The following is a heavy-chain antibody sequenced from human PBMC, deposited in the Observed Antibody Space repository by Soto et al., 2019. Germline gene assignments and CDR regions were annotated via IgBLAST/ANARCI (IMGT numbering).Heavy chain of an antibody. J-gene: IGHJ6*02. D-gene: IGHD3-16*01. Sequence: PGGSLRLSCAASGFTFSSYAMSWVRQAPGKGLEWVSAISGSGGSTYYADSVKGRFTISRDNSKNTLYLQMNSLRAEDTAVYYCAKAEPEALAYYYYGMDVWGQGTTVTVSS. CDR1: GFTFSSYA. CDR2: ISGSGGST. V-gene: IGHV3-23*01. CDR3: AKAEPEALAYYYYGMDV.